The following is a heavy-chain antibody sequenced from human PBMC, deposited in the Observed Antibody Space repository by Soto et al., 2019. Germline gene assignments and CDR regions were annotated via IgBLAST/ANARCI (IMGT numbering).Heavy chain of an antibody. J-gene: IGHJ4*02. CDR3: AKDMPGITIFGVVPPDY. D-gene: IGHD3-3*01. CDR2: ISYDGSNK. V-gene: IGHV3-30*18. CDR1: GFTFSSYG. Sequence: GGSLRLSCAASGFTFSSYGMHWVRQAPGKGLEWVAVISYDGSNKYYADSVKGRFTISRDNSKNTLYLQMNSLRAEDTAVYYCAKDMPGITIFGVVPPDYWGQGTLVTVSS.